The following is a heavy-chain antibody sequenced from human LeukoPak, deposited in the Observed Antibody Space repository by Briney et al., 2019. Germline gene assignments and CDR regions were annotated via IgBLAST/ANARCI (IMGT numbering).Heavy chain of an antibody. CDR1: GTTNNRLG. Sequence: ASVRVSCKASGTTNNRLGVTWVRQAPGQGLEWIGWISSDNGIPRYADKFQGRVTISADTSTTTAYIEMRSLTYDDTAVYFCANVAKGRFFFYHMDVSSKGTTVTVSS. D-gene: IGHD2-2*01. V-gene: IGHV1-18*01. J-gene: IGHJ6*04. CDR3: ANVAKGRFFFYHMDV. CDR2: ISSDNGIP.